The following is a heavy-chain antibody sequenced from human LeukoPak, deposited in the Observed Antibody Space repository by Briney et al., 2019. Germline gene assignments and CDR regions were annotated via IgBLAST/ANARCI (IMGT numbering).Heavy chain of an antibody. CDR2: IYYSGST. D-gene: IGHD6-13*01. Sequence: PSETLSLTCTVSGGSINSNYWSWIRQPPGKGLEWIGYIYYSGSTYYNPSLKSRVSISIDTSKNQFSLKLSSVTAADTAVYYCARVFGSVFDSSSWYYFDYWGQGTLVTVSS. CDR1: GGSINSNY. V-gene: IGHV4-30-4*01. CDR3: ARVFGSVFDSSSWYYFDY. J-gene: IGHJ4*02.